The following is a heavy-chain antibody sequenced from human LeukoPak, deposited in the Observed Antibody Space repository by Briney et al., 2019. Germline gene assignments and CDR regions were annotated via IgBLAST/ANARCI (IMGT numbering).Heavy chain of an antibody. CDR1: GGSISFYD. CDR2: IYSRGST. Sequence: SETLSLTCTVSGGSISFYDWSWIRQPPGKGLEWIGHIYSRGSTNYNPSLKSRVTISVDTSKNQFSLKVRSVTAADTAVYYCARGRGRVQLWSPPSFDYFGYWGQGTLVTVSS. D-gene: IGHD5-18*01. J-gene: IGHJ4*02. V-gene: IGHV4-59*01. CDR3: ARGRGRVQLWSPPSFDYFGY.